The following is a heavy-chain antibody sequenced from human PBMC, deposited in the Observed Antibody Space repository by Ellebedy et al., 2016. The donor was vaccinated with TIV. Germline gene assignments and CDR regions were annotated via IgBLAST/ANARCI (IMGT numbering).Heavy chain of an antibody. V-gene: IGHV3-21*01. Sequence: GGSLRLSXAASGFTFSSYSMNWVRQAPGKGLEWVSSISSSSSYIYYADSVKGRFTISRDNCKNTLYLQMNSLRAEDTAVYYCTRAPVDYCSSTSCSDAFDIWGQGTMVTVSS. CDR3: TRAPVDYCSSTSCSDAFDI. J-gene: IGHJ3*02. CDR2: ISSSSSYI. D-gene: IGHD2-2*01. CDR1: GFTFSSYS.